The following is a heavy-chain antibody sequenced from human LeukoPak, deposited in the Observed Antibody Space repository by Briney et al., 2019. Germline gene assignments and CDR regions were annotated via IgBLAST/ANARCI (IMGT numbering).Heavy chain of an antibody. Sequence: GGSLRLSCAASGFTFSTCAMSWVRQAPGKGLEWVSGISGTTSGTYYADSVKGRFTISRDNSKNTLFLQVNSLRAEDAAVYYCAKVRTYFYHGLDVWGQGTTVTVSS. CDR1: GFTFSTCA. CDR2: ISGTTSGT. V-gene: IGHV3-23*01. J-gene: IGHJ6*02. D-gene: IGHD1-14*01. CDR3: AKVRTYFYHGLDV.